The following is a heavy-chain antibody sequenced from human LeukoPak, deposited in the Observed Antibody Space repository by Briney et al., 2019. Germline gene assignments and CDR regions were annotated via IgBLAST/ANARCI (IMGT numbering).Heavy chain of an antibody. V-gene: IGHV3-11*06. Sequence: GGSLRLSCAAFGFTFSDYYMTWIRQAPGKGLDWVSYISPNSGDIKYADSVKGRFTISRDNAKKSLYLQMNSLTAEDTSVYYCSRDPRRLDYWGQGALVTVSS. CDR1: GFTFSDYY. CDR3: SRDPRRLDY. CDR2: ISPNSGDI. J-gene: IGHJ4*02.